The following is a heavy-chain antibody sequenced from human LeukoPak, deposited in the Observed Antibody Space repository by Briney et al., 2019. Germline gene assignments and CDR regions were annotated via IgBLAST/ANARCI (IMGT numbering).Heavy chain of an antibody. J-gene: IGHJ2*01. CDR2: IYHSGST. V-gene: IGHV4-59*01. CDR3: ARSTRTEFFDL. CDR1: GGSISGYF. Sequence: SETLSLTCTVSGGSISGYFWSWIRQPPGRGLEWIAYIYHSGSTNYNPSLRSRVTISEDTSKNQFSLKVTSVTAADTAVYFCARSTRTEFFDLWGRGTLVTVSS. D-gene: IGHD1-1*01.